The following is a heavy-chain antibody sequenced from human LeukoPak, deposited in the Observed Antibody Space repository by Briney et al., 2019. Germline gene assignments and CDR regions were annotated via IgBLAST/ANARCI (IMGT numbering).Heavy chain of an antibody. CDR2: ISSRSSYI. J-gene: IGHJ4*02. D-gene: IGHD4-11*01. CDR3: ARVGDYSNLDY. V-gene: IGHV3-21*01. Sequence: SSISSRSSYISYADSVKGRFTISRDNAKNSLYLQMNSLRAEDTAVYYCARVGDYSNLDYWGQGTLVTVSS.